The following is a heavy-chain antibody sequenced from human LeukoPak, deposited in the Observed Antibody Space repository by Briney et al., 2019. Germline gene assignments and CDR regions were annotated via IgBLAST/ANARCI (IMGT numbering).Heavy chain of an antibody. CDR1: GFSLSTSGMR. CDR3: ARLNSGTYLDY. Sequence: SGPALVKPTQTLTLTCTFSGFSLSTSGMRVSWIRQPPGKALEWLARIDWDDDKFYSTSLKTRLTISKDTSKNQVVLTMTNLDPVDTATYYCARLNSGTYLDYWGQGTLVTVSS. V-gene: IGHV2-70*04. J-gene: IGHJ4*02. CDR2: IDWDDDK. D-gene: IGHD1-26*01.